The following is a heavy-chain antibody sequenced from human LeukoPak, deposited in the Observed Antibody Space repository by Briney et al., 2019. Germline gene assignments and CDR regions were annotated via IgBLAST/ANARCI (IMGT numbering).Heavy chain of an antibody. D-gene: IGHD2-2*01. CDR2: IKQDGSEE. V-gene: IGHV3-7*01. J-gene: IGHJ4*02. Sequence: TGGSLRLSCAAWGFSFGSFWMSWVRPTRGKGLEWVGNIKQDGSEEYYLDSVKGRFTVSRDNANNPLFLQMNSLRAAATAKYYCARYCSSPPCSGTYPFWGQGTLVTVSS. CDR3: ARYCSSPPCSGTYPF. CDR1: GFSFGSFW.